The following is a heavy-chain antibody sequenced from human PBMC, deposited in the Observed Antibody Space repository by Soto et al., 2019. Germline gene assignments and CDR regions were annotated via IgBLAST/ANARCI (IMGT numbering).Heavy chain of an antibody. CDR2: IWYDGSNK. V-gene: IGHV3-33*01. CDR3: ARIIDSSSWYHYYYGMDV. D-gene: IGHD6-13*01. J-gene: IGHJ6*02. Sequence: QVQLVESGGGVVQPGRSLRLSCAASGFTFSSYGMHWVRQAPGKGLEWAAVIWYDGSNKYYADSVKGRFTISRDNSKNTLYLQMNSLRAEDTAVYYCARIIDSSSWYHYYYGMDVWGQGTTVTVSS. CDR1: GFTFSSYG.